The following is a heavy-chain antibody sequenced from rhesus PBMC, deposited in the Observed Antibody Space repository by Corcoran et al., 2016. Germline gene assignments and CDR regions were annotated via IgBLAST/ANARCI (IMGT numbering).Heavy chain of an antibody. V-gene: IGHV3-184*01. D-gene: IGHD2-15*01. J-gene: IGHJ4*01. CDR1: GFTFSDYY. CDR3: TKDQYSFDY. Sequence: EVQLVESGGGLVQPGGSLRLSCAASGFTFSDYYMYWVHQAPGKGLEWVCFIKSKAYGGTAEYAASVKGRFTIYRDDSKSIAYLQMSSLKTEDTAVYYCTKDQYSFDYWGQGVLVTVSS. CDR2: IKSKAYGGTA.